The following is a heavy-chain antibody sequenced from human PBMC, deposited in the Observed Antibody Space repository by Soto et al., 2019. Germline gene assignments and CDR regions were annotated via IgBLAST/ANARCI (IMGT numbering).Heavy chain of an antibody. V-gene: IGHV3-30*03. CDR2: ISYDGSNK. J-gene: IGHJ6*03. Sequence: GGSLRLSCAASGFTFSSYGMHWVRQAPGKGLEWVAVISYDGSNKYYADSVKGRFTISRDNSKNTLYLQMNSLRAEDTAVYYCAGENSRAWYYYYMDVWGKGTTVTVSS. CDR1: GFTFSSYG. CDR3: AGENSRAWYYYYMDV.